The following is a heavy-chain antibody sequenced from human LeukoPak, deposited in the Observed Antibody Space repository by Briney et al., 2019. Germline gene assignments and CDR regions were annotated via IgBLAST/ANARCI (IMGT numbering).Heavy chain of an antibody. CDR2: IHTSGST. CDR3: ARRGISSGWSFDY. V-gene: IGHV4-4*07. J-gene: IGHJ4*02. CDR1: GGSISNYH. D-gene: IGHD6-19*01. Sequence: SETLSLTCTVSGGSISNYHWSWIRQPAGKGLEWIGQIHTSGSTNYNPPLKSRVSMSIGTTEDQVSLTIRSVTAADTAFYYCARRGISSGWSFDYWGQGTLVTVSS.